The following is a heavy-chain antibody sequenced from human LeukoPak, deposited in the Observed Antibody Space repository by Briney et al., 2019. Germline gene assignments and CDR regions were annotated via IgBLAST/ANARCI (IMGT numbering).Heavy chain of an antibody. CDR1: GYTFTSYY. Sequence: ASVKVSCKASGYTFTSYYMHWVRQAPGQGLEWMGIINPSGGSTSYAQKFQGRVTISVDTSKNQFSLKLSSVTAADTAVYYCARRAPRQWLSTEYFDYWGQGTLVTVSS. V-gene: IGHV1-46*01. J-gene: IGHJ4*02. CDR2: INPSGGST. CDR3: ARRAPRQWLSTEYFDY. D-gene: IGHD6-19*01.